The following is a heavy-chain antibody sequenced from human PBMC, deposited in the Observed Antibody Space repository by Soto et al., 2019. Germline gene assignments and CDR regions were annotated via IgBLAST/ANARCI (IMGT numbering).Heavy chain of an antibody. D-gene: IGHD3-10*01. J-gene: IGHJ4*02. V-gene: IGHV5-51*01. CDR3: ARKYYYGAGTLDY. CDR2: IYPGDSET. Sequence: GESLKISCKGSGYTFTNYWIGWVRQMPGKGLEWMGIIYPGDSETRYSPSFQGQVTMSADKSISTAYLRWSSLKASDSAMYYCARKYYYGAGTLDYWGQGTLVTVSS. CDR1: GYTFTNYW.